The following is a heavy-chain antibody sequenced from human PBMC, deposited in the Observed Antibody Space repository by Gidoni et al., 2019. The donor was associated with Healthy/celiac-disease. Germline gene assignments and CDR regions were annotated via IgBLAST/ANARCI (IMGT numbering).Heavy chain of an antibody. J-gene: IGHJ4*02. CDR3: ARVLYSSSWDLGYFDY. V-gene: IGHV4-31*03. CDR2: IYSSGSS. CDR1: GGPISSGGYY. Sequence: QVQLPESGPGPVKPSQTLSLTCTVAGGPISSGGYYWSRIRQHPGKGLEWIGYIYSSGSSYYNPSLKSRVTISVDTSKNQFSLKLSSVTAADTAVYYCARVLYSSSWDLGYFDYWGQGTLVTVSS. D-gene: IGHD6-13*01.